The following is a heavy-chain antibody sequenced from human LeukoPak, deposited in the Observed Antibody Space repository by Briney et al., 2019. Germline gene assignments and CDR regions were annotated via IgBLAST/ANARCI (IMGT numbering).Heavy chain of an antibody. D-gene: IGHD1-14*01. J-gene: IGHJ3*02. V-gene: IGHV3-48*02. CDR3: ARGGNWNHRGAFDI. CDR1: GFTFSSYS. Sequence: PGGSLRLSCAASGFTFSSYSMNWVRQAPGKGLEWVSYISSSSSTIYYADSVKGRFTISRDNAKNSLYLQMNSLRDEDTAVYYCARGGNWNHRGAFDIWGQGTMVTVSS. CDR2: ISSSSSTI.